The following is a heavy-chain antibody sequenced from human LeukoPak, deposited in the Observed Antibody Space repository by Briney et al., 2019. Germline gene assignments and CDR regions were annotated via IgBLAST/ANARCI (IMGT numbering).Heavy chain of an antibody. Sequence: GGSLRLSCAASGLTFSSCGMHWVRQSPAKGLEWVAYIRYDGSDKYYIDSVKGRFTIARDNPKETLYLQMTSLSHDDTAVYFCVKDVGVGASYFDNWGQGTLVAVSS. D-gene: IGHD1-26*01. CDR2: IRYDGSDK. CDR1: GLTFSSCG. V-gene: IGHV3-30*02. J-gene: IGHJ4*02. CDR3: VKDVGVGASYFDN.